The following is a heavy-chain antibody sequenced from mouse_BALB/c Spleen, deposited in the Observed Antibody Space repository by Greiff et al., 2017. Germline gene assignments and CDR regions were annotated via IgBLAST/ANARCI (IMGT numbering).Heavy chain of an antibody. CDR3: ARGGYDPHYYAMDY. Sequence: QVQLKQSGAELVRPGVSVKISCKGSGYTFTDYAMHWVKLSHAKSLEWIGVISTYYGDASYNQKFKGKATMTVDKSSSTAYMELARLTSEDSAIYYCARGGYDPHYYAMDYWGQGTSVTVSS. CDR1: GYTFTDYA. CDR2: ISTYYGDA. D-gene: IGHD2-2*01. V-gene: IGHV1S137*01. J-gene: IGHJ4*01.